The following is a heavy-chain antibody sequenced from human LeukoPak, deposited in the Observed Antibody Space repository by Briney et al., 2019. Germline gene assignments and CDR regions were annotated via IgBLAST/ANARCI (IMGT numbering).Heavy chain of an antibody. CDR2: INHSGST. CDR1: GGSFSGYY. D-gene: IGHD3-22*01. CDR3: ARDGYYDSNGFCSY. V-gene: IGHV4-34*01. J-gene: IGHJ4*02. Sequence: SETLSLTCAVYGGSFSGYYWSWIRQPPGKGLEWIGEINHSGSTNYNPSLKSRVTISVDTSKNQFSLKLSSVTAADTAVYYCARDGYYDSNGFCSYWGQGTLVTVSS.